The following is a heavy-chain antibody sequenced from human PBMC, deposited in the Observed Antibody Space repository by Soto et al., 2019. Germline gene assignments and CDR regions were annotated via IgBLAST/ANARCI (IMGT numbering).Heavy chain of an antibody. V-gene: IGHV4-59*01. CDR3: ASGRGVPHVDTAMAYYYYGMDV. J-gene: IGHJ6*02. D-gene: IGHD5-18*01. CDR1: GGSISSYF. Sequence: SETLSLTCTVSGGSISSYFWSWIRQHPGKGLEWIGFIYYSGSTYYNPSLKSRVTISVDTSKNQFSLKLSSVTAADTAVYYCASGRGVPHVDTAMAYYYYGMDVWGQGTTVTVSS. CDR2: IYYSGST.